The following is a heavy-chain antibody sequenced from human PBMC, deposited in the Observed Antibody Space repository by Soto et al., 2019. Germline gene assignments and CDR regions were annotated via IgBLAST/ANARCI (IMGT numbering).Heavy chain of an antibody. CDR1: GGSVSSGSYY. D-gene: IGHD6-19*01. V-gene: IGHV4-61*01. CDR2: IYYSGST. CDR3: AKGGRQWLVTSDFNY. Sequence: SETLSLTCTVSGGSVSSGSYYWSWIRQPPGKGLEWIGYIYYSGSTNYNPSVKGRFTISRDSSKNTVSLEMTSLRAEDTAVYYCAKGGRQWLVTSDFNYWGQGALVTVSS. J-gene: IGHJ4*02.